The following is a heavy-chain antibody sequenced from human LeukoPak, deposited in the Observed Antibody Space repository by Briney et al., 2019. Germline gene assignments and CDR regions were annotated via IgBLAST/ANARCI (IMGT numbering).Heavy chain of an antibody. D-gene: IGHD6-13*01. CDR2: IKQDGSEQ. V-gene: IGHV3-7*01. J-gene: IGHJ6*02. CDR3: ARGRGIAAAGNYYYYYGMDV. CDR1: GFTFSHYY. Sequence: GGSLRLSCAASGFTFSHYYMSWVRQAPGKGLEWVANIKQDGSEQFYLDSVKGRFTISRENAKNSLYLQMNSLRAGDTAVYYCARGRGIAAAGNYYYYYGMDVWGQGTTVTVSS.